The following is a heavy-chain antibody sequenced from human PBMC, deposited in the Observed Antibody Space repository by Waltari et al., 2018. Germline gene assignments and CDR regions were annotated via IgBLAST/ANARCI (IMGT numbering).Heavy chain of an antibody. J-gene: IGHJ5*02. Sequence: EVQLVESGGGLVQPGGSLRLSCAASGFSFSSYAMSWVRQAPGKVLELVSAISGTGDNTYYADSVKGRFTISRDNSKNTLYLQLNSLRVDDTAVYRCAKDPRWDTALGSWGQGTLVTVSS. CDR2: ISGTGDNT. CDR3: AKDPRWDTALGS. D-gene: IGHD5-18*01. V-gene: IGHV3-23*04. CDR1: GFSFSSYA.